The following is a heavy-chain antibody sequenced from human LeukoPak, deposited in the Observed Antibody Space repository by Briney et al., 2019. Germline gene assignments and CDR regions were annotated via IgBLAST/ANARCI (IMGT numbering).Heavy chain of an antibody. V-gene: IGHV1-18*01. D-gene: IGHD2-2*01. CDR3: ARVEDIVVVPAATHNWFDP. Sequence: ASVKVSCKASGYTFTSYGISWVRQAPGQGREWMGWISAYNGNTNYAQKLQGRVTMTTDTSTSTAYMERRSLRSDDTAVYYCARVEDIVVVPAATHNWFDPWGQGTLVTVSS. CDR1: GYTFTSYG. J-gene: IGHJ5*02. CDR2: ISAYNGNT.